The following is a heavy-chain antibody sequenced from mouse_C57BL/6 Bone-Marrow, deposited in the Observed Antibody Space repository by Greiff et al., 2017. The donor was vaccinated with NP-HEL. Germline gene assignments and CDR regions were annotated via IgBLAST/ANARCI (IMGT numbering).Heavy chain of an antibody. CDR3: ARSRQLRLLPYYYAMDY. CDR2: IDPNSGGT. V-gene: IGHV1-72*01. Sequence: QVQLQQPGAELVKPGASVKLSCKASGYTFTSYWMHWVKQRPGRGLEWIGRIDPNSGGTKYNEKFKSKATLTVDKPSSTAYMQLSSLTSEDSAVYYCARSRQLRLLPYYYAMDYWGQGTSVTVSS. D-gene: IGHD3-2*02. CDR1: GYTFTSYW. J-gene: IGHJ4*01.